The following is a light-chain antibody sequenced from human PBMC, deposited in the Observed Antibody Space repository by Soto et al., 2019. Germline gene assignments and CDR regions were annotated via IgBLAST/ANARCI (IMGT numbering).Light chain of an antibody. Sequence: DVVMTQSPLSLPVTLGQPASISCRSSQSLVYSDGNTYLNWFQQRPGQSPRRLIYKVSNRDSGVPDRLSGSGSGTDFTLKISRVEAEDVGVYYCMQGTHKWELGVFGPGTKVDIK. CDR2: KVS. CDR1: QSLVYSDGNTY. J-gene: IGKJ3*01. CDR3: MQGTHKWELGV. V-gene: IGKV2-30*01.